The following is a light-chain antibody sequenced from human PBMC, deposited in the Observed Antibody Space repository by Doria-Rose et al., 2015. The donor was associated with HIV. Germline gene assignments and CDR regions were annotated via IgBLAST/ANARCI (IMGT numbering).Light chain of an antibody. CDR2: DND. V-gene: IGLV1-51*01. CDR3: GTYDTSLSALV. CDR1: SSNIGNNY. Sequence: SSSNIGNNYVSWYQHVPGTAPQLLIYDNDIRPSGVPDRFSGSKSGTSATLGITGLQTGDEADYYCGTYDTSLSALVFGGGTRLTVL. J-gene: IGLJ2*01.